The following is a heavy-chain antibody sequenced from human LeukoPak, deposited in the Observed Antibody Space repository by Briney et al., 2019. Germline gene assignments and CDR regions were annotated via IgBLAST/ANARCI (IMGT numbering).Heavy chain of an antibody. Sequence: PSETLSLTCAVYGGSFSGYYWSWIRQPPGKGLEWIGEINHSGSTNYNPSLKSRVTISVDTSKNQFSLKLSSVTAADTAVYYCARLYYYDSSGSPPHPDWFDPWGQGTLVTVSS. J-gene: IGHJ5*02. CDR2: INHSGST. V-gene: IGHV4-34*01. D-gene: IGHD3-22*01. CDR1: GGSFSGYY. CDR3: ARLYYYDSSGSPPHPDWFDP.